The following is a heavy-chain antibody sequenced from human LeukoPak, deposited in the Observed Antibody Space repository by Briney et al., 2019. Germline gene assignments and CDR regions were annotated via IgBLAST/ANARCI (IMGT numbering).Heavy chain of an antibody. CDR1: GYTFTGYY. D-gene: IGHD3-9*01. CDR3: AREYYDILTGYCPLGY. CDR2: INPNSGGT. V-gene: IGHV1-2*06. Sequence: GASVRVSCKASGYTFTGYYMHWVRQAPGQGLEWMGRINPNSGGTNYAQKFQGRVTMTRDTSISTAYMELSRLRSDDTAVYYCAREYYDILTGYCPLGYWGQGTLVTVSS. J-gene: IGHJ4*02.